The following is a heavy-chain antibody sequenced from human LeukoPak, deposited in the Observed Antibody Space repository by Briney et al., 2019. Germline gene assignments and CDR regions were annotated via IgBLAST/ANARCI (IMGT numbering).Heavy chain of an antibody. Sequence: GGSLRLSCAASGFTFSNFAMTWVRQAPGKGLEWVSLITGSGDSTYYADSVKGRFTISRDNSKDTLYLQMNSLRADDTAVYYCSRSLRGAVAGTDRGQGTLVTVSS. V-gene: IGHV3-23*01. J-gene: IGHJ4*02. CDR3: SRSLRGAVAGTD. D-gene: IGHD6-19*01. CDR1: GFTFSNFA. CDR2: ITGSGDST.